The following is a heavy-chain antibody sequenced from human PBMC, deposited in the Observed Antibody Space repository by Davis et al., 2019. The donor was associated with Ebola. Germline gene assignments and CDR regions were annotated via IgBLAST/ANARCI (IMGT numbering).Heavy chain of an antibody. CDR2: ISSSSSYT. D-gene: IGHD6-19*01. CDR3: ARKGIAVAGTKSPLDY. CDR1: GFTFSDYY. Sequence: PGGSLRLSCAASGFTFSDYYMSWIRQAPGKGLEWVSYISSSSSYTNYADSVKGRFTISRDNAKNSLYLQMNSLRAEDTAVYYCARKGIAVAGTKSPLDYWGQGTLVTVSS. J-gene: IGHJ4*02. V-gene: IGHV3-11*06.